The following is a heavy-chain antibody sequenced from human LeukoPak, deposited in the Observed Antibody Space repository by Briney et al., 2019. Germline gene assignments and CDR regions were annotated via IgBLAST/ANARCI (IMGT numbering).Heavy chain of an antibody. D-gene: IGHD3-22*01. CDR3: ARGDYDSSGYYYSTGLET. CDR1: GDSVSSNSAA. CDR2: TYYRSKWYN. V-gene: IGHV6-1*01. J-gene: IGHJ3*01. Sequence: SQTLSLTCAISGDSVSSNSAAWNWIRQSPSRGLEWLGRTYYRSKWYNDYAVSVKSRITINPDTSKNQFSLQLNSVTPEDTAVYYCARGDYDSSGYYYSTGLETWGQGTMVTVSS.